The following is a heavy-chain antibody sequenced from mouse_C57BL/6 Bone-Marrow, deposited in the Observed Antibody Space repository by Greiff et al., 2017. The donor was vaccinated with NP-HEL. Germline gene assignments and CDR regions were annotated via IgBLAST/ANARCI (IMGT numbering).Heavy chain of an antibody. CDR2: IRSGGST. CDR3: ASRFAC. CDR1: GFSLTSYG. J-gene: IGHJ3*01. Sequence: QVQLQQSGPGLVQPSQSLSITCTVSGFSLTSYGVHWVRQSPGKGLVWLGVIRSGGSTAYNAAFISRLSNSKDNSKSQVFFKMNRLQADDKAIYYCASRFACWGKGTLVTVSA. V-gene: IGHV2-2*01.